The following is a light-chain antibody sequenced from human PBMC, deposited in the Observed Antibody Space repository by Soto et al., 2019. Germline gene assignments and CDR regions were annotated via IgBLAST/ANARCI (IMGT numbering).Light chain of an antibody. CDR2: DNN. CDR3: GSWDLSLSAGV. Sequence: QSVLTQPPSVSAAPGQKVTISCSGSSSNIGNNSVSWYQQLPGTAPKLLIYDNNKRPSGIPDRFSGSKSGTSATLGITGLQTGDEADYYCGSWDLSLSAGVFGGGTKLTVL. V-gene: IGLV1-51*01. J-gene: IGLJ2*01. CDR1: SSNIGNNS.